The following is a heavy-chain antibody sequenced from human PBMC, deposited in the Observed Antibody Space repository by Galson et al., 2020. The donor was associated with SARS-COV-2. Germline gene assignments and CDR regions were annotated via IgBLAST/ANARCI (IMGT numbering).Heavy chain of an antibody. Sequence: HGESLKISCKASGFNLNTYWIGWVRQMPGRGLEWMGIIYPDDSDTRYSPSFEGQVTISADTSISTAYLQWRSLRASDTAMYYCVRTKYSSSTGEDYWGQGTLVTVPS. V-gene: IGHV5-51*01. J-gene: IGHJ4*02. CDR1: GFNLNTYW. CDR3: VRTKYSSSTGEDY. CDR2: IYPDDSDT. D-gene: IGHD6-6*01.